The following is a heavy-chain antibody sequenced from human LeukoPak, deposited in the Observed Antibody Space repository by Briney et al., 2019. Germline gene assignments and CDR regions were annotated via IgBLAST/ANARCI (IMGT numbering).Heavy chain of an antibody. CDR3: ARDGVGYYGSGSYYPNWFDP. V-gene: IGHV4-59*01. D-gene: IGHD3-10*01. CDR2: IYFSGST. Sequence: SETLSLTCTVSGGSISSYYWSWIRQPPGQGLEWLGYIYFSGSTNYSPSLKSRVTISVDTSKNQFSLKLSSVTAADTAVYYCARDGVGYYGSGSYYPNWFDPWGQGTLVTVSS. CDR1: GGSISSYY. J-gene: IGHJ5*02.